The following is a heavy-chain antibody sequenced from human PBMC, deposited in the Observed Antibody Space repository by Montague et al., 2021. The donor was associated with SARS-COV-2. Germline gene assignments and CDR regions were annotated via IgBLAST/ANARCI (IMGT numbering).Heavy chain of an antibody. CDR1: GFTVSSNY. Sequence: PLRLSCAASGFTVSSNYMSWVRQAPGKGLEWVSVIYSGGSTYYADSVKGRFTISRDNSKNTLYLQMNSLRAEDTAVCYCARDAGGNFPTSFDYWGQGTLVTVSS. D-gene: IGHD4-23*01. V-gene: IGHV3-53*01. CDR3: ARDAGGNFPTSFDY. CDR2: IYSGGST. J-gene: IGHJ4*02.